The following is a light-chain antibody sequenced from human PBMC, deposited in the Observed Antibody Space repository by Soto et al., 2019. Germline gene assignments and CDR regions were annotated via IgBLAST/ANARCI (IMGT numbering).Light chain of an antibody. CDR3: CSYTSTYTLV. Sequence: QSALTQPASVSGSPGQSITISCTGTSSDVGSYNLVSWYQQHPGKAPKLMIYEGSKRPSGVSNRFSGSKSGNTASLTISGLQAEDEADYYCCSYTSTYTLVFGGGTKLTVL. J-gene: IGLJ3*02. CDR1: SSDVGSYNL. V-gene: IGLV2-14*02. CDR2: EGS.